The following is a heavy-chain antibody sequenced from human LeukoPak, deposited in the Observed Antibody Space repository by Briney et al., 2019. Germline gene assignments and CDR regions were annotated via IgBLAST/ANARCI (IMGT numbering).Heavy chain of an antibody. CDR1: VGSISSYD. CDR3: ARGNAWFDP. CDR2: AYYSGST. Sequence: SETLCLTCTVSVGSISSYDGRGIRQPPRGRLWWMGYAYYSGSTNYNPSLKSRVTISLHTSTNQFSLKLSSVAAASTALYYCARGNAWFDPWGQGTLVTVSS. J-gene: IGHJ5*02. V-gene: IGHV4-59*01.